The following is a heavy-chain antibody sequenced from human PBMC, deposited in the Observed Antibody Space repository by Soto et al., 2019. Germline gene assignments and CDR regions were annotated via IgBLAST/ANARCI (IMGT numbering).Heavy chain of an antibody. J-gene: IGHJ4*02. CDR2: ISAYNGNT. Sequence: ASVKVSCKASGYTFTSYGISWVRQAPGQGLEWMGWISAYNGNTNYAQKLQGRVTMTTDTSTSTAYMELRSLRSDDTAVYYCARDDWGIAAAALDSGWGQGTLVTVSS. CDR3: ARDDWGIAAAALDSG. CDR1: GYTFTSYG. D-gene: IGHD6-13*01. V-gene: IGHV1-18*01.